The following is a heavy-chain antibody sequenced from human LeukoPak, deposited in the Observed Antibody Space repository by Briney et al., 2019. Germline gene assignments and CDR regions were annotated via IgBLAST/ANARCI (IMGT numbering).Heavy chain of an antibody. CDR2: INHSGST. CDR3: ARDFNYYYYMDV. Sequence: GSLRLSCAASGFTFSSYWMSWVRQPPGKGLEWIGEINHSGSTNYNPSLKSRVTISVDTSKNQFSLKLSSVTAADTAVYYCARDFNYYYYMDVWGKGTTVTVSS. J-gene: IGHJ6*03. V-gene: IGHV4-34*01. CDR1: GFTFSSYW.